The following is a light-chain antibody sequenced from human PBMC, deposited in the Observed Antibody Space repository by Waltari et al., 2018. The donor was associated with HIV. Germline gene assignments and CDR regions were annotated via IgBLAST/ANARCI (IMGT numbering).Light chain of an antibody. CDR1: YSTSGRFS. CDR3: AAWHATPKSHRI. V-gene: IGLV1-47*01. J-gene: IGLJ2*01. CDR2: QNN. Sequence: QSALIQPPSVSGTPGQTVIISCSGTYSTSGRFSVHWYRHLPGTTPPLLLDQNNERPAGVSDPVAGAKSVASASLVISGLRGDDEGDYFGAAWHATPKSHRIFGGGTSLTVL.